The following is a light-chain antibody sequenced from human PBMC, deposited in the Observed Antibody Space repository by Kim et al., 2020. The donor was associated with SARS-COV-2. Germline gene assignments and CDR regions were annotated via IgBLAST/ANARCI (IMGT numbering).Light chain of an antibody. CDR1: SDSIASNN. Sequence: NFMLTQPHSVSESPGKTVTISCTGSSDSIASNNVQWYQQRPGSVPTTVIYEDNQRPSGVPALFSGSIDSSSNSASLTISGLKTEDEADYYCQSYDNSTWVFGGGTQLTVL. CDR3: QSYDNSTWV. CDR2: EDN. J-gene: IGLJ3*02. V-gene: IGLV6-57*02.